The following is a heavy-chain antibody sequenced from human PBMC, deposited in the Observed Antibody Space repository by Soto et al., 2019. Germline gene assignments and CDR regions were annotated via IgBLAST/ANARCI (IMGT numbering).Heavy chain of an antibody. D-gene: IGHD6-13*01. CDR1: GFTFSDYY. CDR2: ISSSSSYT. J-gene: IGHJ4*02. V-gene: IGHV3-11*05. Sequence: QVQLVESGGGLVKPGGSLRLSCAASGFTFSDYYMSWIRQAPGKGLEWVSYISSSSSYTNYADSVKGRFTISRDNAKNSLYLQMNSLRAEDTAVYYCATDKYSSSWFYFDYWGQGTLVTVSS. CDR3: ATDKYSSSWFYFDY.